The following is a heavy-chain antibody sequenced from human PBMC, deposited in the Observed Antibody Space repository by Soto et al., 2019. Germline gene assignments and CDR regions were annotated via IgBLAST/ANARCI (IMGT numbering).Heavy chain of an antibody. CDR2: ISGSGGST. V-gene: IGHV3-23*01. Sequence: EMQLLESGGGLVQPGGSLRLSCAASGFTFSSFAMSWVRQAPGKGLDWVSAISGSGGSTYSADSVKGRFTISRYNSKNTLYLQMSSMRAEDTAVYYFARGFSAGKGSPPDFCGQGSLVTVSS. CDR1: GFTFSSFA. J-gene: IGHJ4*02. D-gene: IGHD6-13*01. CDR3: ARGFSAGKGSPPDF.